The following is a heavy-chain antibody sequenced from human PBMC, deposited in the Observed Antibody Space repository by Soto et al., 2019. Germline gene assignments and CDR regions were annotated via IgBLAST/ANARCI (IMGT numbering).Heavy chain of an antibody. V-gene: IGHV4-39*07. Sequence: SETLSLTCTVSGGSISRSSYYWGWIRQPPGKGLEWIGGIYHSGSTYYNPSLKSRVTISVDTSKNQFSLKLSSVTAADTAVYYCTSGYYPNWFDPRGQRTLVTVSS. CDR1: GGSISRSSYY. D-gene: IGHD3-22*01. CDR2: IYHSGST. J-gene: IGHJ5*02. CDR3: TSGYYPNWFDP.